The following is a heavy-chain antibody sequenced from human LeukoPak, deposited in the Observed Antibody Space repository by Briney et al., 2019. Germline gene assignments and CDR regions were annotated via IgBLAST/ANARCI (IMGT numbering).Heavy chain of an antibody. CDR1: GFTFSSYG. CDR2: IWYDGSNK. V-gene: IGHV3-33*01. J-gene: IGHJ4*02. CDR3: ARGVCSGTSHCSKYYFDY. Sequence: PGGSLRLSCAASGFTFSSYGMHWVRQAPGKGLEWVAVIWYDGSNKYYADSVKGRFTISRDNSKNTLYLQMNSLRAEDTAVYYCARGVCSGTSHCSKYYFDYWGQGTLVTVSS. D-gene: IGHD2-2*01.